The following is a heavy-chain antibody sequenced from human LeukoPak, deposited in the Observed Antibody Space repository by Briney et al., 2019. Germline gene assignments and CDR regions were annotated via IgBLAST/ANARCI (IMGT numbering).Heavy chain of an antibody. Sequence: GASVKVSCKASGYTFTSYYMHWVRQAPGQGLEWMGIINPSGGSTSYAQKFQGRVTMTRDTSTSTVYMELSSLRSEDTAVYYCAKLEQTFDFHYWGQGTLVTVSS. J-gene: IGHJ4*02. V-gene: IGHV1-46*01. CDR2: INPSGGST. CDR1: GYTFTSYY. D-gene: IGHD1/OR15-1a*01. CDR3: AKLEQTFDFHY.